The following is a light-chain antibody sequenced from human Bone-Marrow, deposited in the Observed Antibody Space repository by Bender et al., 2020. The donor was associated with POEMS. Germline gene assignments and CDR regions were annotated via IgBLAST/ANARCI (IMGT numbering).Light chain of an antibody. Sequence: QSALTQPASVSGSPGQSITISCTGTDSDVGTYNFVSWYQHPPGKAPKLVIYGVRQRPSGISDRFSGSKSGNTASLTISGLQAEDEADYYCCSYSDSSNLVFGGGTKLTVL. V-gene: IGLV2-23*02. CDR3: CSYSDSSNLV. CDR2: GVR. J-gene: IGLJ3*02. CDR1: DSDVGTYNF.